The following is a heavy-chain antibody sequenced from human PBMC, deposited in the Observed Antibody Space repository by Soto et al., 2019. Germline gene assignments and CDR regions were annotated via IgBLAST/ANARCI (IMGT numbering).Heavy chain of an antibody. D-gene: IGHD2-2*01. CDR3: TTGASSFFAAIDY. CDR1: GFTFSNAW. Sequence: GGSLRLPCAASGFTFSNAWMNWVRQAPGKGLEWVGRIKSKPDGGTTDYTAPVKGRFTISRDDSKNTLYLQMNSLEADDTAVNYCTTGASSFFAAIDYWGQGTLVTVSS. V-gene: IGHV3-15*07. J-gene: IGHJ4*02. CDR2: IKSKPDGGTT.